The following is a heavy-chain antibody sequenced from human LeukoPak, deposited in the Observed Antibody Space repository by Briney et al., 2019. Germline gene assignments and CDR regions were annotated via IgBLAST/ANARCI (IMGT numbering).Heavy chain of an antibody. D-gene: IGHD6-19*01. Sequence: ASVKVSCKASGYILTNYGITWVRQAPGQGLEWMGWISGYNADTDYAQKVQGRLTMTTDTSTNTAYMELRSLRSDDTAVYYCARAPFSSGWYLPWGYMDVWGKGTTVTISS. CDR1: GYILTNYG. J-gene: IGHJ6*03. V-gene: IGHV1-18*01. CDR3: ARAPFSSGWYLPWGYMDV. CDR2: ISGYNADT.